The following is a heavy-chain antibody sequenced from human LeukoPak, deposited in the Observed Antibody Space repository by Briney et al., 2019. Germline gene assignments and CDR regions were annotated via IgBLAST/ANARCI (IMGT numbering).Heavy chain of an antibody. V-gene: IGHV3-23*01. CDR2: ISGSGSVT. J-gene: IGHJ4*02. CDR1: GLTFSSYA. Sequence: GGSLRLSCAASGLTFSSYAMSWVRQAPGQGLEWVSTISGSGSVTYYADSVKGRFTISRDNSKNTLYLQLSSLRAEDTAVYYCAKDQQPTPFDYWGQGTLVTVSS. CDR3: AKDQQPTPFDY. D-gene: IGHD6-13*01.